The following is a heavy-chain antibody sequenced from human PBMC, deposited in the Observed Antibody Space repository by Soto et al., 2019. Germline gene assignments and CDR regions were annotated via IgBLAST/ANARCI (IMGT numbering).Heavy chain of an antibody. CDR2: TYYRSKWYN. V-gene: IGHV6-1*01. CDR1: GDSVSSNSAA. J-gene: IGHJ5*02. CDR3: ARGENLRYFDWLLIDNRLEP. D-gene: IGHD3-9*01. Sequence: PSQTRSLTCAISGDSVSSNSAAWNWIRQSPSRGLEWLGRTYYRSKWYNDYAVSVKSRITINPDTSKNQFSLQLNSVTPEDTAVYYCARGENLRYFDWLLIDNRLEPSGQGTLXT.